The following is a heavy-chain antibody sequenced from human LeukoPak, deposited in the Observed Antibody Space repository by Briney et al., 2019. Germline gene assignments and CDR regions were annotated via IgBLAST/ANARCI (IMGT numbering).Heavy chain of an antibody. CDR3: AKVAGSSGWYGFNWFDP. J-gene: IGHJ5*02. V-gene: IGHV3-23*01. CDR1: GFTFSSYA. CDR2: ISGSGGST. D-gene: IGHD6-19*01. Sequence: PGGSLRLSCAASGFTFSSYAMSWVRQAPGKGLEWVSAISGSGGSTYYADSVKGRFTISRDNSKNTLYLQMNSLRAEDTAVYYCAKVAGSSGWYGFNWFDPWGQGTLVTVSS.